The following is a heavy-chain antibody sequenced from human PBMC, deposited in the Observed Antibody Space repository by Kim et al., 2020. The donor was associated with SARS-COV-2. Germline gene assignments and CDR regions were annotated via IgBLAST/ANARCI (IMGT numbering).Heavy chain of an antibody. CDR2: IYYSGST. Sequence: SETLSLTCTVSGGSISSSSYYWGWIRQPPGKGLEWIGSIYYSGSTYYNPSLKSRVTISVDTSKNQFSLKLSSVTAADTAVYYCARQYYDSSGYYYGRGYYYYYGMDVWGQGTTVTVSS. D-gene: IGHD3-22*01. J-gene: IGHJ6*02. V-gene: IGHV4-39*01. CDR1: GGSISSSSYY. CDR3: ARQYYDSSGYYYGRGYYYYYGMDV.